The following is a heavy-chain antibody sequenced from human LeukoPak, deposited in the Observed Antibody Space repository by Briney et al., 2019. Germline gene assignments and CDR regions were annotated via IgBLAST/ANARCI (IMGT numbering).Heavy chain of an antibody. Sequence: GGSLRLSCAASGFTVSSNYMSWVRQAPGKGLEWVSVIYSGGSTYYADSVKGRFTISRDNSKNTLYLQMNSLRAEDTAVYYCAREAGRAGDYYYYGMDVWGQGTTVTVSS. J-gene: IGHJ6*02. CDR1: GFTVSSNY. CDR2: IYSGGST. CDR3: AREAGRAGDYYYYGMDV. D-gene: IGHD3-10*01. V-gene: IGHV3-53*01.